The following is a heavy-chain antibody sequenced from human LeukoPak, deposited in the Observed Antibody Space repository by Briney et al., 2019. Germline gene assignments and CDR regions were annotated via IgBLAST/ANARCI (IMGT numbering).Heavy chain of an antibody. D-gene: IGHD4-17*01. CDR2: ISSSSSYI. CDR1: GFTFSSYS. V-gene: IGHV3-21*01. J-gene: IGHJ6*02. CDR3: ARWRSVTTGYYYGMDV. Sequence: GGSLRLSCAASGFTFSSYSMNWVRQAPGKGLEWVSSISSSSSYIYYADSVKGRFTISRDNAKNSLYLQMNSLRAEDTAVYYCARWRSVTTGYYYGMDVWGQGTSVTVSS.